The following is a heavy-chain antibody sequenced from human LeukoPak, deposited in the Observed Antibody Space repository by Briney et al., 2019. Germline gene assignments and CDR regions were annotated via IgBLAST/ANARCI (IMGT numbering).Heavy chain of an antibody. D-gene: IGHD5-12*01. V-gene: IGHV5-10-1*01. CDR3: ARLPDKPSGYDSFDY. J-gene: IGHJ4*02. Sequence: GESLKISCKGSAYSFTSYWISWVRQMPGKGLEWMGRIDPSDSYTNYSPSFQGRVTISADKSISTAYLQWSSLKASDTAMYYCARLPDKPSGYDSFDYWGQGTLVTVSS. CDR1: AYSFTSYW. CDR2: IDPSDSYT.